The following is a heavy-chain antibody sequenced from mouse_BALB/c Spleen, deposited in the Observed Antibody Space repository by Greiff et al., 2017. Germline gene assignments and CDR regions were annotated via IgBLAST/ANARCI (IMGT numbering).Heavy chain of an antibody. V-gene: IGHV5-4*02. Sequence: EVQLQQSGGGLVKPGGSLKLSCAASGFTFSDYYMYWVRQTPEKRLEWVATISDGGSYTYYPDSVKGRFTISRDNAKNNLYLQMSSLKSEDTAMYYCARVYGSYFDYWGQGTTLTVSS. J-gene: IGHJ2*01. CDR2: ISDGGSYT. D-gene: IGHD2-2*01. CDR3: ARVYGSYFDY. CDR1: GFTFSDYY.